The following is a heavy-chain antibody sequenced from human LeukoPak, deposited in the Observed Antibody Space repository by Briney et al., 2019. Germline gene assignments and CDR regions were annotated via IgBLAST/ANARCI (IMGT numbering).Heavy chain of an antibody. CDR3: ARATDISSWYLAY. CDR2: LSPNSGDT. D-gene: IGHD6-13*01. Sequence: ASVKDSCKASGYTFTRYYMHWVRQAPGQELEWMGWLSPNSGDTKFPQKFEGRVTMTRDTSISTAYIELSRLRSDDTAVYYCARATDISSWYLAYWGQGTLVTVSS. CDR1: GYTFTRYY. J-gene: IGHJ4*02. V-gene: IGHV1-2*02.